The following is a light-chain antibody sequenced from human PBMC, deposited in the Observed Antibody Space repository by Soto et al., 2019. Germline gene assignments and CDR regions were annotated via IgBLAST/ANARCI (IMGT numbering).Light chain of an antibody. Sequence: QSVLTQPPSVSGAPGQRVTISCTGSSSNIGAGYDVHWYQQLPGTAPKLLIYGNSNRPSGVPDRFSGSKSGTSASLAITGLHAEDEDDYYCQSYDSSLSAVVFGGGTTLTVL. CDR3: QSYDSSLSAVV. CDR1: SSNIGAGYD. CDR2: GNS. V-gene: IGLV1-40*01. J-gene: IGLJ2*01.